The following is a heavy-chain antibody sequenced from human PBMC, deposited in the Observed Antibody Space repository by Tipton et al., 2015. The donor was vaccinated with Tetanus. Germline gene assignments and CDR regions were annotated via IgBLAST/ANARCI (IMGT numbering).Heavy chain of an antibody. J-gene: IGHJ5*01. V-gene: IGHV4-39*07. CDR1: GASSTSGDYY. D-gene: IGHD3-16*01. Sequence: TLSLTCTVSGASSTSGDYYWAWIRQPPGKGPEWIGSIYYTGSTYYNPSLKSRVTISEDTSKNQFSLKLSSVTAADTAVYYCARGSRFWFDSWGQGTLVTVSS. CDR2: IYYTGST. CDR3: ARGSRFWFDS.